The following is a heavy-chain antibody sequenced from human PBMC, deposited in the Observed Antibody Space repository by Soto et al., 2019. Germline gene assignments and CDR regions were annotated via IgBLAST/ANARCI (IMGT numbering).Heavy chain of an antibody. D-gene: IGHD6-13*01. CDR1: GFTFSNHA. Sequence: GGSLRLSCAVSGFTFSNHAMSWVHQAPGKGLEWVSAISTAVGATYYADSVKGRFTISRDDSNNTLFLQMNSLRAEDTAVYYCAKDRTAAARNFDYWGQGTLVTVSS. CDR2: ISTAVGAT. CDR3: AKDRTAAARNFDY. V-gene: IGHV3-23*01. J-gene: IGHJ4*02.